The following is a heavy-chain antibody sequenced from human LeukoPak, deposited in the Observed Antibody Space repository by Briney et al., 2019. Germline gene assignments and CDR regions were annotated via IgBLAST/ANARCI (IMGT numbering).Heavy chain of an antibody. Sequence: ASVKVSCKASGYTFTSYGISWVRHAPGQGLELMGWISAYNGNTNHAQKLQGRVTMTTDTSTSTAYMELRSLRSDDTAVYYCARDMLSNGLFDYWGQGTLVTVSS. CDR2: ISAYNGNT. CDR1: GYTFTSYG. V-gene: IGHV1-18*01. J-gene: IGHJ4*02. CDR3: ARDMLSNGLFDY. D-gene: IGHD3-10*02.